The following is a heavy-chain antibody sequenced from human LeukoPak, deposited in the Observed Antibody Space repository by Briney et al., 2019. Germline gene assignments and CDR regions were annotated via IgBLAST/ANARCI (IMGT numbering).Heavy chain of an antibody. Sequence: PTVKVSCKASGYTLTDYYMHWVRQAPGQGLEWMGWFDPNSGGTKYGQTSQGRVTLTRDTSSSTAYMELSSLISDHTAVYYCARAPIVGPTGDLDYWGQGTLVTVSS. CDR2: FDPNSGGT. V-gene: IGHV1-2*02. CDR3: ARAPIVGPTGDLDY. D-gene: IGHD1-26*01. CDR1: GYTLTDYY. J-gene: IGHJ4*02.